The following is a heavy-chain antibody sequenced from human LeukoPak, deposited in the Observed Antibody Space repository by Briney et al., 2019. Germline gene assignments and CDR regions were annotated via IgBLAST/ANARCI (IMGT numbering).Heavy chain of an antibody. Sequence: PGGSLRLSCAASGFTFDDYAMHWVRQAPGKGLEWVSGISWNSGSIGYADSVKGRFTISRDNAKNSLYLQMNSLRAEDTALYYCAKDSTKYSSGWYGVNYWGQGTLVTVSS. J-gene: IGHJ4*02. CDR3: AKDSTKYSSGWYGVNY. V-gene: IGHV3-9*01. CDR2: ISWNSGSI. D-gene: IGHD6-19*01. CDR1: GFTFDDYA.